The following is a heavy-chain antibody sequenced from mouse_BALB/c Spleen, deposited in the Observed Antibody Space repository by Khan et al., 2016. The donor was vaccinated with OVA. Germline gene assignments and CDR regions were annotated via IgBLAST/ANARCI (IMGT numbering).Heavy chain of an antibody. CDR1: GYTFTKYG. Sequence: QIQLVQSGPELKKPGATVKISCKASGYTFTKYGMNWVKQAPGKGLKWMGWINTYTGESTYVDDFKGRFAFSLETSASTAYLQINNLKDEDSATDCCARPPYFSYVMDSWGQGTSVTVSS. V-gene: IGHV9-3-1*01. CDR2: INTYTGES. CDR3: ARPPYFSYVMDS. J-gene: IGHJ4*01.